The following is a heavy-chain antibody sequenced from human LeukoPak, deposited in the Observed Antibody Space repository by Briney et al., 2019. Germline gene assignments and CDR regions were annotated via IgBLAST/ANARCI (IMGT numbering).Heavy chain of an antibody. CDR3: ARERGGEGALDI. CDR2: ISTSGST. CDR1: GGSITSGSYL. J-gene: IGHJ3*02. V-gene: IGHV4-61*02. Sequence: SXTCTVSGGSITSGSYLWSWVREPAGTGLEWVGRISTSGSTNYNSPLKSRVSISTATSNDQFSLDLSSVPATDTAVYYCARERGGEGALDIWGQGTMVTVSS. D-gene: IGHD1-26*01.